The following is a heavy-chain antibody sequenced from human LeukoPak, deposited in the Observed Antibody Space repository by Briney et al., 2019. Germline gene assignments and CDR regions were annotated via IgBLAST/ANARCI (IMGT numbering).Heavy chain of an antibody. V-gene: IGHV4-34*01. Sequence: PSETLSLTCAVYGGSFSGYYWSWIRQPPGKGLEWIGEINHSGCTNYNPSLKSRVTISVDTSKNQFSLKLSSVTAADTAVYYCARGSGWYDYYYYMDVWGKGTTVTISS. D-gene: IGHD6-19*01. J-gene: IGHJ6*03. CDR2: INHSGCT. CDR1: GGSFSGYY. CDR3: ARGSGWYDYYYYMDV.